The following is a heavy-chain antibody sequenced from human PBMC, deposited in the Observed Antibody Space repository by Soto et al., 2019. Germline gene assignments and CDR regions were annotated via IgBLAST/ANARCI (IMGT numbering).Heavy chain of an antibody. CDR2: ISYDGSNK. V-gene: IGHV3-30-3*01. J-gene: IGHJ4*02. D-gene: IGHD5-12*01. CDR3: ARGGATITETFDS. CDR1: RFTFSSYA. Sequence: LRLSCAASRFTFSSYAMHWVRQAPGKGLEWVAVISYDGSNKYYADSVKGRFTISRDNSKNTLYLQMNSLRAEDTAVYYCARGGATITETFDSWGQGTLVTVSS.